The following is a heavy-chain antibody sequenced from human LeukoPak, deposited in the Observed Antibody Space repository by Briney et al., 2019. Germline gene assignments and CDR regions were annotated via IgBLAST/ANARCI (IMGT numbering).Heavy chain of an antibody. CDR3: VRGYCSATSCYFSSSYSWFDP. CDR1: GFTFSNYC. D-gene: IGHD2-2*01. CDR2: ILCDGSYT. J-gene: IGHJ5*02. Sequence: PGGSLRLSCAASGFTFSNYCMHWVRQTPGKGLVWVSRILCDGSYTNYADSVKGRYTVSRDNTQNTLYLQMNSLRAEDTAVYYCVRGYCSATSCYFSSSYSWFDPWGQGTLVTVSS. V-gene: IGHV3-74*01.